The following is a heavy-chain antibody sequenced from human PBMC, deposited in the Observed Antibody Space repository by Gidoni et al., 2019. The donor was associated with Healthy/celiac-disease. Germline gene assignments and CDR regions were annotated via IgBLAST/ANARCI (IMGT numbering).Heavy chain of an antibody. V-gene: IGHV3-72*01. CDR1: GFTFSDHY. Sequence: EVQLVESGGGLVQPGGSLRLSCAASGFTFSDHYMDWVRQAPGKGLEWVGRTRNKANSYTTEYAASVKGRFTISRDDSKNSLYLQMNSLKTEDTAVYYCARVPPGVWFGGNDYWGQGTLVTVSP. CDR2: TRNKANSYTT. J-gene: IGHJ4*02. D-gene: IGHD3-10*01. CDR3: ARVPPGVWFGGNDY.